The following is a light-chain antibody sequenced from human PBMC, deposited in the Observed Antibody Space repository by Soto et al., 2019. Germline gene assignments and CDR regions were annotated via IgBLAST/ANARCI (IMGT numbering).Light chain of an antibody. CDR3: QQYDTSPRT. CDR1: QTVNSIY. CDR2: GAS. V-gene: IGKV3-20*01. Sequence: EIVLTQSPGTLSLYRGERATLSCRASQTVNSIYFAWYQRKPGQAPRLLIYGASNRATGIPDRFSGSGSGTDFTLAIRRLDAEDFGVYYCQQYDTSPRTFAQVTKVEIK. J-gene: IGKJ1*01.